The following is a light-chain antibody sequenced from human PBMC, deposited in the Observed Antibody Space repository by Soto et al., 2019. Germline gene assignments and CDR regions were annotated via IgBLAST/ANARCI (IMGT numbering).Light chain of an antibody. CDR1: SSDVGSYNY. CDR3: SSYTSSSTVV. Sequence: QSVVTQPASVSGSPGRSITISCTGTSSDVGSYNYVSWYQQHPGKAPKLMIYDVSNRPSGVSNRFSGSKSGNTASLTISGLQAEDEADYYCSSYTSSSTVVFGGGTKLTVL. V-gene: IGLV2-14*01. CDR2: DVS. J-gene: IGLJ2*01.